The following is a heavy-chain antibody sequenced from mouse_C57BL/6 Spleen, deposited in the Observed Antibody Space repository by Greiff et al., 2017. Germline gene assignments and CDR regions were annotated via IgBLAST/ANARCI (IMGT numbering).Heavy chain of an antibody. J-gene: IGHJ3*01. CDR1: GYTFTDYE. V-gene: IGHV1-15*01. D-gene: IGHD1-1*01. Sequence: VQLQQSGAELVRPGASVTLSCKASGYTFTDYEMHWVQQTPGHGLEWIGAIDPETGGIDSNHTVKGQARLTADKSSSTAFMELLSLTSEDSAVYYCTREGSSYSAWFAYWGQGTLVTVSA. CDR2: IDPETGGI. CDR3: TREGSSYSAWFAY.